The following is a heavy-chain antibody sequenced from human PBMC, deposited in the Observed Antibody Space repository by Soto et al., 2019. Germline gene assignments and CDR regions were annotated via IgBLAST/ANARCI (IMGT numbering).Heavy chain of an antibody. CDR3: AKDFNSGWYSD. J-gene: IGHJ4*02. V-gene: IGHV3-30*18. CDR1: GFTFSSYG. D-gene: IGHD6-19*01. Sequence: QVQLVESGGGVVQPGRSLRLSCAASGFTFSSYGMHWVRQAPGKGLEWVAVISYDGSDIYYADSVKGRFTISRDHSKNPLYLQMISLRAEDTDVYYWAKDFNSGWYSDWGQGTLVTVSS. CDR2: ISYDGSDI.